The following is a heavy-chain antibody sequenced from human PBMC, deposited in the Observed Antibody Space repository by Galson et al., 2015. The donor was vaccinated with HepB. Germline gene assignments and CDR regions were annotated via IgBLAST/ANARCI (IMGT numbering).Heavy chain of an antibody. J-gene: IGHJ4*02. CDR3: ARDRSHSLDY. V-gene: IGHV1-18*04. D-gene: IGHD3-16*02. Sequence: SVKVSCKASGYKFTDNGISRVRQAPGQGLEWLGWISTNSGVTKYIQRFQGRVTMTRDTSTSTAYMELRRLRSDDTAVYYCARDRSHSLDYWGQGTLVTVSS. CDR2: ISTNSGVT. CDR1: GYKFTDNG.